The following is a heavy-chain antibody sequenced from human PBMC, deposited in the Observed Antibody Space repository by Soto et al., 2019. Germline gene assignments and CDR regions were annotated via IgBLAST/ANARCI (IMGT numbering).Heavy chain of an antibody. CDR1: GGSFSSGDYY. CDR3: ARIHFGDEPSYYYYGMDV. CDR2: IYYTGST. Sequence: QVQLQESGPGVVKPSQTLSLTCTVSGGSFSSGDYYWSWVRQPPVKGLEWIGYIYYTGSTFNNPSLKSRVSISIDTSKTQCSLKLSSVTAADTAVYYCARIHFGDEPSYYYYGMDVWGQGTTVTVSS. D-gene: IGHD4-17*01. J-gene: IGHJ6*02. V-gene: IGHV4-30-4*01.